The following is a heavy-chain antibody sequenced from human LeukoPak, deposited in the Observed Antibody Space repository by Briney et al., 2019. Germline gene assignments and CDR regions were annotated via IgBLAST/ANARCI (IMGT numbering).Heavy chain of an antibody. Sequence: ASVKVSCEASGYTFISYAMNWVRQAPGQGLEWMGWINTNTGNPTYAQGFTGRFVFSLDTSVRTTYLQISSLKAEDTAVYYCVRDLTPRIAVVGGSDWDAFDIWGQGTMVTVSS. CDR1: GYTFISYA. V-gene: IGHV7-4-1*02. CDR3: VRDLTPRIAVVGGSDWDAFDI. D-gene: IGHD6-19*01. J-gene: IGHJ3*02. CDR2: INTNTGNP.